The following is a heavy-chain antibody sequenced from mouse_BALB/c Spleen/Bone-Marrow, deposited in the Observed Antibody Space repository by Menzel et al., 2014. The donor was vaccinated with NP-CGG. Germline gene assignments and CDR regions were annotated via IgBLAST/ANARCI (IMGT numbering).Heavy chain of an antibody. J-gene: IGHJ3*01. Sequence: QVQLKESAAELVRPGVSVKISCKGSGYTFTDYAMHWVKQSHAKSLEWIGVISTYYGDASYNQKFKGKATMTVDKSSRTACMERARLTSEESAMYYCAREGPWFAYRGQGTLVTGS. V-gene: IGHV1S137*01. CDR2: ISTYYGDA. CDR3: AREGPWFAY. CDR1: GYTFTDYA.